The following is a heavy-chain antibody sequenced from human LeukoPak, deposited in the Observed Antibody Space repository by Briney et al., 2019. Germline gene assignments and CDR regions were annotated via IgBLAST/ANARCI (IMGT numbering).Heavy chain of an antibody. V-gene: IGHV3-21*01. CDR2: ISSSSSYI. Sequence: GGSLRLSCAASGFTFSSYSMNWVRQAPGKGLEWVSSISSSSSYIYYADSVKGRFTISRDNAKNSLYLQMNSLRAEDTAVYYCARDRLNLVVVAATVVSYYYYGMDVWGQGTTVTVSS. J-gene: IGHJ6*02. CDR1: GFTFSSYS. D-gene: IGHD2-15*01. CDR3: ARDRLNLVVVAATVVSYYYYGMDV.